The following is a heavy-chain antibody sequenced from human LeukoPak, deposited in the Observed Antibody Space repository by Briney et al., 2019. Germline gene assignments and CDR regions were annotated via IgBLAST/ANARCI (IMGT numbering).Heavy chain of an antibody. V-gene: IGHV3-74*01. J-gene: IGHJ5*02. CDR3: ARDPSVNNAIGYNWFDH. CDR1: GFGFSSHW. D-gene: IGHD2/OR15-2a*01. Sequence: GGSLRLSCAASGFGFSSHWMHWVRQAPGKGLVWVSCTNSDGSVRNYADSVEGRFIISRDNAKNTLYLQMNSLGAEDTAVYFCARDPSVNNAIGYNWFDHWGQGALVTVSS. CDR2: TNSDGSVR.